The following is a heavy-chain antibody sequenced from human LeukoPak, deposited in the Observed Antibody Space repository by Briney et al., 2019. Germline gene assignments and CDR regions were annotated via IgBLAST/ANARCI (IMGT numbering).Heavy chain of an antibody. CDR2: IIPIFGTA. V-gene: IGHV1-69*06. J-gene: IGHJ4*02. CDR1: GGTFSSYA. D-gene: IGHD5-12*01. CDR3: ARDARRGYSGYDLDY. Sequence: SVKVSCKASGGTFSSYAISWVRQAPGQGLEWMGGIIPIFGTANYAQKFQGRVTVTADKSTSTAYMELSSLRSEDTAVYYCARDARRGYSGYDLDYWGQGTLVTVSS.